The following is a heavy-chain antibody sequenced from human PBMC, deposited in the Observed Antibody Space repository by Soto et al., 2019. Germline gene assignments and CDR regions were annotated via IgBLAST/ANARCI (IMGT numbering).Heavy chain of an antibody. CDR1: GYTFTGYG. J-gene: IGHJ3*01. D-gene: IGHD2-15*01. V-gene: IGHV1-18*01. CDR2: ISVFNGNT. Sequence: QVQLVQSGAEVKKPGASVKVSCKTSGYTFTGYGTNWVRQAPGHGIEWRGRISVFNGNTKYGQNIQDRVIMTTDASTSTAYMELRSLRSDDTAVYFCRRVGRGGIIDSWGQGTMLIV. CDR3: RRVGRGGIIDS.